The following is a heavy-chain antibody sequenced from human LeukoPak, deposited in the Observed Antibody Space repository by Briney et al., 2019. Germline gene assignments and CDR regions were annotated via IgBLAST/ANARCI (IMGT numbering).Heavy chain of an antibody. V-gene: IGHV3-48*03. D-gene: IGHD3-9*01. CDR3: ARGARYYDILTGYYALFY. Sequence: PGGSLRLSCAASGFTFSSYEMNWVRQAPGKGLEWVSYISSSGSTIYYADSVKGRFTISRDNAKNSLYLQMNSLRAEDTAVYYCARGARYYDILTGYYALFYWGQGTLVTVSS. CDR2: ISSSGSTI. CDR1: GFTFSSYE. J-gene: IGHJ4*02.